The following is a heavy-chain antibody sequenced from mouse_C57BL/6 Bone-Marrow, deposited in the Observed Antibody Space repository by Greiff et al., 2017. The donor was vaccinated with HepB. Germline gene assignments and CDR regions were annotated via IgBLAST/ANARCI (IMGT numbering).Heavy chain of an antibody. J-gene: IGHJ1*03. CDR2: ISSGCDYI. CDR1: GFTFSSYA. D-gene: IGHD4-1*01. V-gene: IGHV5-9-1*02. Sequence: EVKLMESGEGLVKPGGSLKLSCAASGFTFSSYAMSWVRQTPEKRLEWVAYISSGCDYIYYADTVKGRFPISRDNARNTLYLQMSSLKSEDTAMYYCTRELGRYFDVWGTGTTVTVSS. CDR3: TRELGRYFDV.